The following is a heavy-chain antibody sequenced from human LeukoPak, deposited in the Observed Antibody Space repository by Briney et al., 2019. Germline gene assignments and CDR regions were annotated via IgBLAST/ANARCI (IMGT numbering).Heavy chain of an antibody. V-gene: IGHV1-46*01. CDR3: AVDPYYYDSGWFDF. Sequence: ASVKVSCKTSGYTFTSYYMHWVRQAPGQGLEWMGVINPTGSSTNYAEKFQGRVTMTRDTSTSTVYMELSSLRSEDTAVYYCAVDPYYYDSGWFDFWGQGTLVIVSS. J-gene: IGHJ5*01. CDR2: INPTGSST. CDR1: GYTFTSYY. D-gene: IGHD3-22*01.